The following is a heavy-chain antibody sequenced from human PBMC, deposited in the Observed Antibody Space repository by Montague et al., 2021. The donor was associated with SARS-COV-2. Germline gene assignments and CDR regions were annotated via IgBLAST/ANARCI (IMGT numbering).Heavy chain of an antibody. CDR2: IYSGGST. CDR1: GFTVSSNY. D-gene: IGHD3-10*01. CDR3: ARDQRRYGSGSYYGPHYYYYGMDV. Sequence: SLRLSCAASGFTVSSNYMSWVRQAPGKGLEWVSVIYSGGSTYYADSVKXRFTISRDNSKNTLYLQMNSLRAEGTAVYYCARDQRRYGSGSYYGPHYYYYGMDVWGQGTTVTVSS. J-gene: IGHJ6*02. V-gene: IGHV3-66*02.